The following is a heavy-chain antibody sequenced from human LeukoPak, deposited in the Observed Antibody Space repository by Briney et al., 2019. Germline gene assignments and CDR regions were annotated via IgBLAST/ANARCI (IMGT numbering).Heavy chain of an antibody. D-gene: IGHD3-10*01. J-gene: IGHJ4*02. Sequence: SGGSLRLSCAASGFTFSSSAMSWVRQAPGKGLEWVSNISGSGSGGSTYYADSVKGRFTISRDNSKNTLYLQMNSLRAEDTAVYYCAKGSYYYGSGSYPVWGQGALVTVSP. CDR1: GFTFSSSA. CDR3: AKGSYYYGSGSYPV. V-gene: IGHV3-23*01. CDR2: ISGSGSGGST.